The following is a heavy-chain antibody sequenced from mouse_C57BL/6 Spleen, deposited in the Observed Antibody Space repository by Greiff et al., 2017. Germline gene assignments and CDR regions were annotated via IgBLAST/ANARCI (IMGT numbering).Heavy chain of an antibody. D-gene: IGHD2-1*01. CDR2: INPGSGGT. Sequence: VMLVESGAELVRPGTSVKVSCKASGYAFTNYLIEWVKQRPGQGLEWIGVINPGSGGTNYNEKFKGKATLTADKSSSTAYMQLSSLTSEDSAVYFCAREEAYGNYLDYWGQGTTLTVSS. CDR1: GYAFTNYL. CDR3: AREEAYGNYLDY. J-gene: IGHJ2*01. V-gene: IGHV1-54*01.